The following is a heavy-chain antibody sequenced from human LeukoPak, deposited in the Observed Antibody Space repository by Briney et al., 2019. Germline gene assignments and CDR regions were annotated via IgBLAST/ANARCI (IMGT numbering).Heavy chain of an antibody. J-gene: IGHJ3*02. Sequence: PGRSLRLSCTASGFTFGDYAMSWFRQAPGKGLEWVGFIRSKAYGGTTEYAASVKGRFTISRDDSKSTAYLQMNSLKTEDTAVYYCTRDTYDSSGYHAFDIWGQGTMVTVSS. CDR1: GFTFGDYA. CDR3: TRDTYDSSGYHAFDI. V-gene: IGHV3-49*03. D-gene: IGHD3-22*01. CDR2: IRSKAYGGTT.